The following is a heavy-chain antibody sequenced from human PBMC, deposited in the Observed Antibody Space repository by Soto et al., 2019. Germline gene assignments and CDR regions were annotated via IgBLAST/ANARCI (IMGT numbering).Heavy chain of an antibody. CDR1: GFTFSAYW. CDR3: ARATRDY. V-gene: IGHV3-74*03. Sequence: PGGSLRLSCAASGFTFSAYWMHWVRKAPGKGLEWVSRINPDGRSTAYADSVKGRFTVSRDNADNTVYLQMNSLRDDDTAMYYCARATRDYGGQGTLVTVSS. CDR2: INPDGRST. J-gene: IGHJ4*02.